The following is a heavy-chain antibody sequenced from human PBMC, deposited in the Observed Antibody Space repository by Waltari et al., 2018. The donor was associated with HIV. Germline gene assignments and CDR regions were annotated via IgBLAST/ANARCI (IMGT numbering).Heavy chain of an antibody. V-gene: IGHV1-8*01. CDR2: MNPNSGNT. CDR1: GYTFSTYD. J-gene: IGHJ4*02. Sequence: QVQLVQSGAEVKKPGASVKVSCEASGYTFSTYDTNWVRQAAGQGLQWMGWMNPNSGNTGYAQNFQGRLTMTRNTSINTAYMELSSLSSEDTAVYYCARVRARDGYRHFDYWGQGALVTVSS. CDR3: ARVRARDGYRHFDY. D-gene: IGHD5-12*01.